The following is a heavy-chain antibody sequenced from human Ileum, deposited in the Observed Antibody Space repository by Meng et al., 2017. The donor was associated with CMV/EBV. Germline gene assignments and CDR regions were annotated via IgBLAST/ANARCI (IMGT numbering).Heavy chain of an antibody. D-gene: IGHD5-24*01. J-gene: IGHJ4*02. Sequence: SCAASGFTFTSKPMHWVRQAPGKGLEWVAVVSHDGSNKYHADSVKGRFTISRDNSKNTLYLQMNSLRVEDTAIYYCAARDGYNSPFDYWGQGTLVTVSS. CDR3: AARDGYNSPFDY. V-gene: IGHV3-30*04. CDR1: GFTFTSKP. CDR2: VSHDGSNK.